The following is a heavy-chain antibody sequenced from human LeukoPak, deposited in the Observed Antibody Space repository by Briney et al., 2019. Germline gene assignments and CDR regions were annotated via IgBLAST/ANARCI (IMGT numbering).Heavy chain of an antibody. Sequence: ASVKVSCKASGYTFTSYGISWVRQAPGQGLEWMGWISAYNGNTNYAQKLQGRVTMPTDTSTSTAYMELRSLRSDDTAVYYCAREGLLWFGNYYFDYWGQGTLVTVSS. V-gene: IGHV1-18*01. CDR1: GYTFTSYG. D-gene: IGHD3-10*01. J-gene: IGHJ4*02. CDR3: AREGLLWFGNYYFDY. CDR2: ISAYNGNT.